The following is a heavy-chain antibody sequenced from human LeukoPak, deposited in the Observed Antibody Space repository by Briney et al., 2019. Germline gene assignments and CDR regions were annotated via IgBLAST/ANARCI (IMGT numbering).Heavy chain of an antibody. CDR1: GDSVSNTRSA. D-gene: IGHD1-14*01. Sequence: SQTLSLTCAISGDSVSNTRSAWNWIMQSPSRGLEWLGRTYYRSKWYNDYALSVRSRITINPDTSKNQFSLHLNSVTPEDTAVYFCARVNSWTEEPDSGFDYWGQGTLVTVSS. CDR3: ARVNSWTEEPDSGFDY. V-gene: IGHV6-1*01. J-gene: IGHJ4*02. CDR2: TYYRSKWYN.